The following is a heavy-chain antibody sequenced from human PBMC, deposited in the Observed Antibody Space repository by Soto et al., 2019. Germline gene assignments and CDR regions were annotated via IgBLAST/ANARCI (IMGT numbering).Heavy chain of an antibody. CDR2: IWYDGSNK. V-gene: IGHV3-33*01. Sequence: QVQLVESGGGVVQPGRSLRLSCAASGFTFSSYGMHWVRQAPGKGLEWVAVIWYDGSNKYYADSVKGRFTISXXNXXXXXXXXXXXXXAEDTAVYYCARDWTFGGPQGYFDYWGQGTLVTVSS. CDR3: ARDWTFGGPQGYFDY. D-gene: IGHD3-16*01. CDR1: GFTFSSYG. J-gene: IGHJ4*02.